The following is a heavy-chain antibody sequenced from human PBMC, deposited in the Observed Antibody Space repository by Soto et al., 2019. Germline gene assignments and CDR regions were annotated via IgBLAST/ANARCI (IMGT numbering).Heavy chain of an antibody. D-gene: IGHD3-3*02. J-gene: IGHJ4*02. CDR3: AGARYHFWSGYYFDY. CDR1: GGSFSGYY. CDR2: INHSGST. V-gene: IGHV4-34*01. Sequence: SETLSLTCAVYGGSFSGYYWSWIRQPPGKGLEWIGEINHSGSTNYNPSLKSRVTISVDTSKNQFSLKLSSVTAADTAVYYCAGARYHFWSGYYFDYWGQGTLVTVSS.